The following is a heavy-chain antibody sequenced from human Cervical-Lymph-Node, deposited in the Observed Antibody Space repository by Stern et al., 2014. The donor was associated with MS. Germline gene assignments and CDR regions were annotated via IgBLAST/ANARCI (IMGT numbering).Heavy chain of an antibody. D-gene: IGHD6-13*01. CDR1: GFAFKNFG. J-gene: IGHJ4*02. CDR2: IWHDGSNE. CDR3: ARHMAAAGTTLPDY. Sequence: VQLEESGGGVVPPGRSLRLSCVASGFAFKNFGMHWVRPAPGKGLEWLSVIWHDGSNEYYADSLKGRFTISRDNSKNTLYLQMDTLGPDDTAVYYCARHMAAAGTTLPDYWGQGTLVTVSS. V-gene: IGHV3-33*03.